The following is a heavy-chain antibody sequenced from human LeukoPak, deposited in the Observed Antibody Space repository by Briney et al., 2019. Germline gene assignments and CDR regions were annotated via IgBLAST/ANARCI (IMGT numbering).Heavy chain of an antibody. D-gene: IGHD4-11*01. Sequence: GESLKISCKGSGYSFTSYWIGWVRQMPGKGLEWMGIIYPGDSDTRYSPSFQGQVTISADKSISTAYLQWSSLKASDTAMYYCARHSYDYSKYRIIDYWGQGTLVTVSS. V-gene: IGHV5-51*01. CDR1: GYSFTSYW. J-gene: IGHJ4*02. CDR3: ARHSYDYSKYRIIDY. CDR2: IYPGDSDT.